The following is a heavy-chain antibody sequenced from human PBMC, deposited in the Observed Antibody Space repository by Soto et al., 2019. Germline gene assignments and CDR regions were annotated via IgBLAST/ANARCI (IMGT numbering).Heavy chain of an antibody. CDR1: GFRFSDYY. CDR2: ISSSGSTI. CDR3: PRRSYYDSSGYEYYFDY. J-gene: IGHJ4*02. V-gene: IGHV3-11*01. Sequence: GGSLRLSXAASGFRFSDYYMRWIRQAPGKGLEWVSYISSSGSTIYYADSVKGRFTISRDNAKNLLYLQMNSLRAEDTAVYYCPRRSYYDSSGYEYYFDYWGQGTLVTVSS. D-gene: IGHD3-22*01.